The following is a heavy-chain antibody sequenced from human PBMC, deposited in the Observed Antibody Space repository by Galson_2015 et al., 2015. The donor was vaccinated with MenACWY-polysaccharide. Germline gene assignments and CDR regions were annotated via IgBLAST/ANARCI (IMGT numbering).Heavy chain of an antibody. CDR2: IQYDGSNK. J-gene: IGHJ3*02. CDR1: GFTFSNYG. Sequence: SLRLSCAASGFTFSNYGMHWVRQAPGKGLEWVTFIQYDGSNKYYADSVKGRFTISRDSSKNTLFLQMNNLRAEDTAVYYCARESNDAFDIWGQGTMVTVSS. V-gene: IGHV3-30*02. CDR3: ARESNDAFDI.